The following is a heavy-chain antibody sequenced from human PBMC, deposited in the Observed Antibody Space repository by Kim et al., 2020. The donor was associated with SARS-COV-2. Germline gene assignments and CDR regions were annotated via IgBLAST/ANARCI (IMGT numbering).Heavy chain of an antibody. J-gene: IGHJ3*02. V-gene: IGHV4-59*13. D-gene: IGHD3-16*01. CDR1: GGSISTYY. CDR3: ASDLVPRLITRTFDT. Sequence: SETLSLTCTVSGGSISTYYWSWIRQSPGKGLEWIGYIHSSGSTNYNPSLKSGVTLTVDTSKTQSSLKVNSVTIADTAAYFCASDLVPRLITRTFDTWVQG. CDR2: IHSSGST.